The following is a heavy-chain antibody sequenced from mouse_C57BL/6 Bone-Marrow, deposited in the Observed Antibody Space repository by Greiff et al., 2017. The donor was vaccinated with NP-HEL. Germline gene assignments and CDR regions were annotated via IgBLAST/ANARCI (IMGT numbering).Heavy chain of an antibody. D-gene: IGHD1-1*02. V-gene: IGHV10-1*01. J-gene: IGHJ3*01. CDR1: GFSFNTYA. Sequence: EVHLVESGGGLVQPKGSLKLSCAASGFSFNTYAMNWVRQAPGKGLEWVARIRSKSNNYATYYADSVKDRFTISRDDSESMLYLQMNNLKTEDTAMYYCVRHHIWSAYWGQGTLVTVSA. CDR3: VRHHIWSAY. CDR2: IRSKSNNYAT.